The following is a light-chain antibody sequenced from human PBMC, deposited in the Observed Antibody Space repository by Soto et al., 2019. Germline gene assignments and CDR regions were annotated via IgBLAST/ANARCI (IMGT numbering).Light chain of an antibody. CDR2: GAS. Sequence: EIVLTQSPGTLSLSPGDRATLSCRASQSVTGSYLAWYQHKPGQAPSLLIYGASSRATGIPNRFSGSGSGTEFTLTISGLEPEDFALYYCQQYGTSPRSFGHGTKVEIK. J-gene: IGKJ1*01. CDR3: QQYGTSPRS. V-gene: IGKV3-20*01. CDR1: QSVTGSY.